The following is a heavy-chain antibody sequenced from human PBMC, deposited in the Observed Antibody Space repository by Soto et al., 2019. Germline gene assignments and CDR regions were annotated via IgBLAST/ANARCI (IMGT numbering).Heavy chain of an antibody. CDR1: GGSISSGYYY. CDR2: IYYSGST. Sequence: PSETLSLTCTVSGGSISSGYYYWSWIRQPPGKGLEWIGYIYYSGSTYYNPSLKSRVTISVDTSKNQFSLKLSSVTAADTAVYYCARALPYYYDSSGYYPGGWFDPCGQRTLVT. V-gene: IGHV4-30-4*01. CDR3: ARALPYYYDSSGYYPGGWFDP. D-gene: IGHD3-22*01. J-gene: IGHJ5*02.